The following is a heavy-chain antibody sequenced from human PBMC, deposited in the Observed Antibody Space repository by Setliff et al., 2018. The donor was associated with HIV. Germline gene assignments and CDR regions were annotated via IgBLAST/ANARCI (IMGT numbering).Heavy chain of an antibody. Sequence: SETLSLTCIVSGVSITDTNYYWGWIRQPPGKGLEWIGSVSYNGPTYHNPSLKSRVASFIDTSKNHFSLYLNSVTAADTAVYHCARINNWDNWFDPWGQGTLVTVSS. J-gene: IGHJ5*02. D-gene: IGHD1-20*01. CDR2: VSYNGPT. CDR3: ARINNWDNWFDP. V-gene: IGHV4-39*07. CDR1: GVSITDTNYY.